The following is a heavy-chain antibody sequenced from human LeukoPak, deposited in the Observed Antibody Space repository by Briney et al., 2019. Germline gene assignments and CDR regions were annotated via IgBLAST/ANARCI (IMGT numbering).Heavy chain of an antibody. CDR3: AGVDTAMGTEYYFDY. D-gene: IGHD5-18*01. V-gene: IGHV4-59*08. J-gene: IGHJ4*02. Sequence: SETLSLTCTVSGGSISSYYWSRIRQPPGKGLEWIGYIYYSGSTNYNPSLKSRVTISVDTSKNQFSLKLSSVTAADTAVYYCAGVDTAMGTEYYFDYWGQGTLVTVSS. CDR2: IYYSGST. CDR1: GGSISSYY.